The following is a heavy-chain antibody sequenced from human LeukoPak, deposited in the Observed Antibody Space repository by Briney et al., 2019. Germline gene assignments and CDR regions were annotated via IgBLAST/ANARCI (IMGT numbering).Heavy chain of an antibody. V-gene: IGHV3-23*01. CDR2: ISGSGGST. Sequence: GGSLRLSCAASGFTFSSYAMSWVRQAPGKGLEWVSAISGSGGSTYYADSVKGRFTISRDNSKNTLYLQMNSLRAEDTAVYYCARAGVPAAVSGWFDPWGQGTLVTVSS. CDR1: GFTFSSYA. J-gene: IGHJ5*02. CDR3: ARAGVPAAVSGWFDP. D-gene: IGHD2-2*01.